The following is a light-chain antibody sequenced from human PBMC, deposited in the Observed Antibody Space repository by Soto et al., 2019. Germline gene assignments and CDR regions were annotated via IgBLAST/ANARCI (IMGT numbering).Light chain of an antibody. Sequence: QSVLTQPPSASGTPGQRITISCSGSRSNIGSNTVNWYQQLPGRAPKMIIFSTTERPSGVPDRFSGSRSGTSASLAISGLQSDEEEDYYCAAWDASVSGLGVFGGGTKLTVL. J-gene: IGLJ3*02. V-gene: IGLV1-44*01. CDR1: RSNIGSNT. CDR3: AAWDASVSGLGV. CDR2: STT.